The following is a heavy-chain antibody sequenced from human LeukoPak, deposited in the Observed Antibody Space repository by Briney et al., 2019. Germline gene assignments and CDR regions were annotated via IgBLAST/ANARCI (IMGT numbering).Heavy chain of an antibody. D-gene: IGHD3-22*01. CDR3: AGSSGYYSEAFDY. CDR2: IYHSGST. CDR1: GGSISSGGYS. V-gene: IGHV4-30-2*01. J-gene: IGHJ4*02. Sequence: PSETLSLTRAVSGGSISSGGYSWSWIRQPPGKGLEWIGYIYHSGSTYYNPSLKSRVTISVDRSKNQFSLKLSSVTAADTAVYYCAGSSGYYSEAFDYWGQGTLVTVSS.